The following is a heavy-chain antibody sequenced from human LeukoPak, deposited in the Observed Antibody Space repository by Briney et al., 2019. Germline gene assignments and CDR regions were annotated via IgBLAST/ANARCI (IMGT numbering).Heavy chain of an antibody. D-gene: IGHD5-24*01. V-gene: IGHV4-4*07. CDR3: ARHTPRRDGYNLGWFDH. CDR1: GGSISSYY. CDR2: IYISGSGST. Sequence: PSETLSLTCTVSGGSISSYYWSWIRQPAGKGLEWIGRIYISGSGSTNYNPSLKSRVTMSVDTSKNQFSLKLSSVTAADTAVYYCARHTPRRDGYNLGWFDHWGQGTLVTVSS. J-gene: IGHJ5*02.